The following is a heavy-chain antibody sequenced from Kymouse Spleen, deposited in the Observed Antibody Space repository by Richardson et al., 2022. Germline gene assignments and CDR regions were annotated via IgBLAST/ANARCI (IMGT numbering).Heavy chain of an antibody. D-gene: IGHD3-9*01. Sequence: QVQLQESGPGLVKPSETLSLTCTVSGGSISSYYWSWIRQPPGKGLEWIGYIYYSGSTNYNPSLKSRVTISVDTSKNQFSLKLSSVTAADTAVYYCARGDILTGYYFDYWGQGTLVTVSS. V-gene: IGHV4-59*01. CDR1: GGSISSYY. CDR2: IYYSGST. J-gene: IGHJ4*02. CDR3: ARGDILTGYYFDY.